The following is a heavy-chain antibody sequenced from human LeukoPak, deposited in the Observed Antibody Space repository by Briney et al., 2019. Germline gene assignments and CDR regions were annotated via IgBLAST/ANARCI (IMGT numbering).Heavy chain of an antibody. CDR1: GGSFSGYY. CDR2: INHSGST. Sequence: SETLSLTCAVYGGSFSGYYWSWIRQPPGKGLEWIGEINHSGSTNYNPSLKSRVTISVDTSKNQFSLKLSSVTAADTAVYYCAAHYDSSGYSVFDYWGQGTLVTVSS. CDR3: AAHYDSSGYSVFDY. V-gene: IGHV4-34*01. D-gene: IGHD3-22*01. J-gene: IGHJ4*02.